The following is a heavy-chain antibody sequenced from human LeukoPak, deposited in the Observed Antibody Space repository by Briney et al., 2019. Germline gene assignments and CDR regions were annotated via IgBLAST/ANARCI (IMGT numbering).Heavy chain of an antibody. CDR3: ARGSYSGSYWQDAFDI. Sequence: GGSLRLSCATSGFNFNSYHMDWVRQSPGRGLEWVALMSNDGTSKYYADSVKGRFTISRDNSKNTLYLQMNSLRAEDTAVYYCARGSYSGSYWQDAFDIWGQGTMVTVSS. D-gene: IGHD1-26*01. J-gene: IGHJ3*02. V-gene: IGHV3-30-3*01. CDR2: MSNDGTSK. CDR1: GFNFNSYH.